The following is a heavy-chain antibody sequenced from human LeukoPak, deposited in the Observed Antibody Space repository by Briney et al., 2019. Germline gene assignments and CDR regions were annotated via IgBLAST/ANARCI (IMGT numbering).Heavy chain of an antibody. CDR1: GDSISSNSNYY. J-gene: IGHJ4*02. V-gene: IGHV4-61*02. D-gene: IGHD2-2*01. Sequence: SETLSLTCTVSGDSISSNSNYYWSWIRQPAGKGLEWIGRTHTSVSTSYNPSLKSRVTMSVDTSKNQFSLKLSSVTAADTAVYYCARHHYQLSALDYWGQGTLVTVSS. CDR2: THTSVST. CDR3: ARHHYQLSALDY.